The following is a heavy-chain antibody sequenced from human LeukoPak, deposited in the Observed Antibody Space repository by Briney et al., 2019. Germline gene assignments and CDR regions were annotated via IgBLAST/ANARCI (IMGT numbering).Heavy chain of an antibody. Sequence: SETLSLTCTVSGGSISRYHWSWIRQPAGKGLEWTGRIYTSGSTNYNPSLKSRVTMSVDTSKNQFSLKLSSVTAADTAVYYCARQPAPYSSGWYDGFDIWGQGTMVTVSA. D-gene: IGHD6-19*01. CDR2: IYTSGST. V-gene: IGHV4-4*07. J-gene: IGHJ3*02. CDR3: ARQPAPYSSGWYDGFDI. CDR1: GGSISRYH.